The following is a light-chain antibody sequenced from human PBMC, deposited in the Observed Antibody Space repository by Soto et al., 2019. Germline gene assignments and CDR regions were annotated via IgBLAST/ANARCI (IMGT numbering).Light chain of an antibody. V-gene: IGKV3-20*01. CDR2: GAS. CDR3: QHYGSSWT. Sequence: EIVLTQSPGTLSFSPGERATLSCRASQSVSSSYLAWYQQKPGQAPRLLIYGASSRATGIPDRFSGSGSGTDFTLTISRLEPEDFAVYYCQHYGSSWTFGQGTKVEIK. CDR1: QSVSSSY. J-gene: IGKJ1*01.